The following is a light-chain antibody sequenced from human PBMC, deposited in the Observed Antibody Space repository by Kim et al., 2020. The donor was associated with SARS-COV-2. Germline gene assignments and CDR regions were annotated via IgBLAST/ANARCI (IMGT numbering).Light chain of an antibody. Sequence: ELTQPPSASGTPGQSVTISCSGSTSNIGSKSVNWYQQLPGAAPKLLIYNNNYRPSGVPDRFSGSKSGTSASLAISWLHSEDEADYYCSAWDDSLNDVLFGGGTQLTVL. CDR2: NNN. CDR3: SAWDDSLNDVL. CDR1: TSNIGSKS. V-gene: IGLV1-44*01. J-gene: IGLJ2*01.